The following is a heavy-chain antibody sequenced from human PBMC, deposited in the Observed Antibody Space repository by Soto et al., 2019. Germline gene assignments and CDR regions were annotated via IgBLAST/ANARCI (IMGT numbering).Heavy chain of an antibody. CDR3: ARDARLRFLEWLPMDV. Sequence: GASVKVSCKASGYTFTSYAMHGVRQAPGQRLEWMGWINAGNGNTKYSQKFQGRVTITRDTSASTAYMELSSLRSEDTAVYYCARDARLRFLEWLPMDVWGQGTTVTVSS. V-gene: IGHV1-3*01. J-gene: IGHJ6*02. CDR1: GYTFTSYA. CDR2: INAGNGNT. D-gene: IGHD3-3*01.